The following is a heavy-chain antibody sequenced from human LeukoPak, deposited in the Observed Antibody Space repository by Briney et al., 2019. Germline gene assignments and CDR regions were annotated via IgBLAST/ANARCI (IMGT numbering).Heavy chain of an antibody. CDR2: IYYSGST. CDR3: ARVCRGDILTGSDYYYGMDV. J-gene: IGHJ6*04. V-gene: IGHV4-30-4*01. CDR1: GGSISSGDYY. D-gene: IGHD3-9*01. Sequence: SETLSLTCTVSGGSISSGDYYWSWIRQPPGKGLEWIGYIYYSGSTYYNPSLKSRVTISVDTSKNQFSLKLSSVTAADTAAYYCARVCRGDILTGSDYYYGMDVWGKGTTVTVSS.